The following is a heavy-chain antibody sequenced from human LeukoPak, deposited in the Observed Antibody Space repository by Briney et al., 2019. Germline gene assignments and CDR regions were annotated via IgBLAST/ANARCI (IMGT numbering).Heavy chain of an antibody. CDR3: ARDFTDVITMVRGVDDAFDI. CDR1: GFTFSSYS. CDR2: ISSSSSYI. Sequence: GGSPRLSCAASGFTFSSYSMNWVRQAPGKGLEWVSSISSSSSYIYYADSVKGRFTISRDNAKNSLYLQMNSLRAKDTAVYYCARDFTDVITMVRGVDDAFDIWGQGTMVTVSS. V-gene: IGHV3-21*01. J-gene: IGHJ3*02. D-gene: IGHD3-10*01.